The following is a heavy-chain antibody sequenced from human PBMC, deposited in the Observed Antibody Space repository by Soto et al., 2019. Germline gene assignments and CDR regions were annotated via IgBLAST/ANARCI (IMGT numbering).Heavy chain of an antibody. D-gene: IGHD3-3*01. J-gene: IGHJ6*02. Sequence: ASVKVSCKASVYTVTSYYMHWVRQAPGQGLEWMGIINPSGGSTSYAQKFQGRVTMTRDTSTSTVYMELSSLRSEDTAVYYCARGAKPIFGVVSRRSRYGMDVWGQGTTVT. CDR2: INPSGGST. CDR3: ARGAKPIFGVVSRRSRYGMDV. V-gene: IGHV1-46*01. CDR1: VYTVTSYY.